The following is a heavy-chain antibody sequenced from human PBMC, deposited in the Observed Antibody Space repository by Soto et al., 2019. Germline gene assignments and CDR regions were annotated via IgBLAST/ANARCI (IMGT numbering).Heavy chain of an antibody. J-gene: IGHJ3*02. D-gene: IGHD2-2*01. CDR2: VYHSGST. V-gene: IGHV4-4*02. CDR1: GGSISSSNW. Sequence: QVQLQESGPGLVKPSGTLSLTCAVSGGSISSSNWWSWVRQPPGKGLEWIGEVYHSGSTNYNPSLKSQATISVDKSKNQSALKLSSVTAADTAVYYCARDQVVVVPAAMRSDAFDIWGQGTMVTVSS. CDR3: ARDQVVVVPAAMRSDAFDI.